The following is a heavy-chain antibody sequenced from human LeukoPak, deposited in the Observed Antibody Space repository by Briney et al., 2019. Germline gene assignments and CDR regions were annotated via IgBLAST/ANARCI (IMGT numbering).Heavy chain of an antibody. CDR2: IYWNDGK. CDR1: GFSLSTSGVA. D-gene: IGHD4-17*01. J-gene: IGHJ5*02. Sequence: ESGPTLMKPTQTLTLTCTFSGFSLSTSGVAVGWFRQPPGGALEWLALIYWNDGKYYSPSLKSRLTIAKDTSKNQVVLTITNMDPVDTATFYCARRRSPSNGDWFDPWGQGTLVTVSS. V-gene: IGHV2-5*01. CDR3: ARRRSPSNGDWFDP.